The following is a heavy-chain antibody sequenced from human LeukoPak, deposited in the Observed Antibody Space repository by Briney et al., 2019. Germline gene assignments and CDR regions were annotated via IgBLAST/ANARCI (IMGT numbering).Heavy chain of an antibody. Sequence: SVKVSCKASGGTFSSYAISWVRQAPGQGLEWMGGIIPIFGTANYAQKFQGRVTIPTDEPTSTAYMALSSLRSEDTAVYYCARGEWELTSIDYWGQGTLVTVSS. J-gene: IGHJ4*02. CDR2: IIPIFGTA. D-gene: IGHD1-26*01. CDR1: GGTFSSYA. CDR3: ARGEWELTSIDY. V-gene: IGHV1-69*05.